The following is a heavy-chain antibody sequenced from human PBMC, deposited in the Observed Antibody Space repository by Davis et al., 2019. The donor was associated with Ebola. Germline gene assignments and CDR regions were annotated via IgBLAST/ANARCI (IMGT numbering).Heavy chain of an antibody. CDR1: GFTFSRYG. CDR3: AKDRGSVVVVAGDAFDI. J-gene: IGHJ3*02. V-gene: IGHV3-33*06. Sequence: GGSLRLSCAAPGFTFSRYGMHWVRQAPGKGLEWVAAIWYAGSNKYYADSVKGRFTISRDNSKNTLYLQMNSLRAEDTAVYYCAKDRGSVVVVAGDAFDIWGQGTMVTVSS. CDR2: IWYAGSNK. D-gene: IGHD2-15*01.